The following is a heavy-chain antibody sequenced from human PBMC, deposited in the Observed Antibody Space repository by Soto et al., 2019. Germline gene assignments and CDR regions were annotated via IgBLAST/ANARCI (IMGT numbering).Heavy chain of an antibody. V-gene: IGHV5-51*01. CDR1: GYSFTIYW. Sequence: GEALKISWKSSGYSFTIYWIGWVRQMPGIGLDWVGVIYPGDSDTRYTPSFQGQVTISADKSISTVYLQWSSLKASDTAVYYCASHPAVAYRPIFAYCGSTSGPPGSWGQGTLVTVSS. D-gene: IGHD2-2*01. CDR2: IYPGDSDT. J-gene: IGHJ5*02. CDR3: ASHPAVAYRPIFAYCGSTSGPPGS.